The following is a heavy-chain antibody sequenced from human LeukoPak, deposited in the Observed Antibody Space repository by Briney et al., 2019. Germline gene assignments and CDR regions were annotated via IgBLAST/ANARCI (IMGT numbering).Heavy chain of an antibody. V-gene: IGHV1-2*02. J-gene: IGHJ6*03. CDR1: GYTFTGYY. Sequence: ASVKASCKASGYTFTGYYMHWVRQAPGQGLEWMGWINPNSGGTNYAQKFQGRVTMTRDTSISTAYMELSRLRSDDTAVYYCARTNYDILVYYYMDVWGKGTTVTVSS. D-gene: IGHD3-9*01. CDR2: INPNSGGT. CDR3: ARTNYDILVYYYMDV.